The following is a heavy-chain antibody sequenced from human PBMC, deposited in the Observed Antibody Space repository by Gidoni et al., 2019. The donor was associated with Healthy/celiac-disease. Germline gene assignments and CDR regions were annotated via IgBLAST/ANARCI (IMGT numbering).Heavy chain of an antibody. Sequence: EVQLLESGGGLVQPGGSLRLSCAASGFTFRRYAMSWVRQAPGKGLEWVSAISGSGGSTYYADSVKGRFTISRDNSKNTLYLQMNSLRAEDTAVYYCAKDSIAARGAYYYGMDVWGQGTTVTVSS. CDR2: ISGSGGST. CDR1: GFTFRRYA. J-gene: IGHJ6*02. V-gene: IGHV3-23*01. CDR3: AKDSIAARGAYYYGMDV. D-gene: IGHD6-6*01.